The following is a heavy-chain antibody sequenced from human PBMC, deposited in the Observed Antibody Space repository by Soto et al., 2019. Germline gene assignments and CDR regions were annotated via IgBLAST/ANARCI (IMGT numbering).Heavy chain of an antibody. CDR2: IYSSGAT. CDR3: ERGLELSSYGRFDH. Sequence: SETLSLTCTVSGGSISTYYWSWLRQPPGKGLEWIGYIYSSGATKYNPSLKSRVTISVDTSKNQISLRLRSVTAADTAVYFCERGLELSSYGRFDHWGQGTLVTVSS. J-gene: IGHJ4*02. V-gene: IGHV4-59*01. D-gene: IGHD4-17*01. CDR1: GGSISTYY.